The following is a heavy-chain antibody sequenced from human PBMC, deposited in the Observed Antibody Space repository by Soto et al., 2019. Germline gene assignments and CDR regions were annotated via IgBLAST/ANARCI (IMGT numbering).Heavy chain of an antibody. CDR3: AREGGSLHWFDP. V-gene: IGHV3-48*02. J-gene: IGHJ5*02. Sequence: GGSLRLSCVPSGFTFSDYYMNWLRQPPGKGLEWVSYISSSSSTIYYADSVKGRFTISRDNAKNSLYLQMNSLRDEDTAVYSCAREGGSLHWFDPWGQGTLVPVS. D-gene: IGHD1-26*01. CDR1: GFTFSDYY. CDR2: ISSSSSTI.